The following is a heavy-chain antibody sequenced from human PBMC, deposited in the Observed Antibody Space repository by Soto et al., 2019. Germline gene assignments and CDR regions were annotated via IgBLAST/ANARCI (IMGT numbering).Heavy chain of an antibody. D-gene: IGHD6-13*01. CDR1: GSTCTSYG. CDR3: ARDRPPRSGIAAAAYLFDS. CDR2: IRAYNGNT. Sequence: QVQLVQSGAEVKKPGASVKVSCKASGSTCTSYGSSWVRQSPGQVLEWMGWIRAYNGNTNYAQKLQGRVTMTTETSPSRAYMELRSLRSDDTAVYYCARDRPPRSGIAAAAYLFDSWGQGTLVTVSS. J-gene: IGHJ4*02. V-gene: IGHV1-18*04.